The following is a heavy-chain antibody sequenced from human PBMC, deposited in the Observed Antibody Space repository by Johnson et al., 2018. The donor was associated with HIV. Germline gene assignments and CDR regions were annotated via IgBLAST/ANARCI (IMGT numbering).Heavy chain of an antibody. CDR3: ANDGTPVTYCGGDCYRHAFDI. CDR2: ISYDGSNK. J-gene: IGHJ3*02. V-gene: IGHV3-30*18. D-gene: IGHD2-21*01. CDR1: GFTFSSYG. Sequence: QMLLVESGGGVVQPGRSLRLSCAASGFTFSSYGMHWVRQAPGKGLEWVAVISYDGSNKYYADSVKGRFTISRDNSKNTLNLQMNSRRAEDTVVYYCANDGTPVTYCGGDCYRHAFDIWGQGTMVTVSS.